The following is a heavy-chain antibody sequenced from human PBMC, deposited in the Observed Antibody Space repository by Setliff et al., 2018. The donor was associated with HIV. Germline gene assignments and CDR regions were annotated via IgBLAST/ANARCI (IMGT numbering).Heavy chain of an antibody. D-gene: IGHD4-17*01. CDR1: GYSISSDYY. CDR2: IYHSGST. Sequence: SETLSLTCAVSGYSISSDYYWGWIRQPPGKGLEWIGSIYHSGSTYYNPSLKSRVTISLDTSKNQFSLKLSSVTAADTAVYYCARDIWAYGLMGSWGQGTLVTVSS. V-gene: IGHV4-38-2*02. J-gene: IGHJ5*02. CDR3: ARDIWAYGLMGS.